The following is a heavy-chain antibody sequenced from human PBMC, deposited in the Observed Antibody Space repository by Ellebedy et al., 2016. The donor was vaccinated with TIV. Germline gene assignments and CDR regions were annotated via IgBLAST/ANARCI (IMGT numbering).Heavy chain of an antibody. V-gene: IGHV3-7*01. D-gene: IGHD4-17*01. CDR3: ATDGSYGDYLSPTHAFVF. J-gene: IGHJ3*01. CDR2: IRVDGSET. CDR1: GFSFSSYW. Sequence: GGSLRLSCTASGFSFSSYWMSWVRQAPGKGLEWVANIRVDGSETYYVDSVKGRFTISRDNAKNSLFLQMNSLRAEDTAVYYCATDGSYGDYLSPTHAFVFWGQGTMVTVSS.